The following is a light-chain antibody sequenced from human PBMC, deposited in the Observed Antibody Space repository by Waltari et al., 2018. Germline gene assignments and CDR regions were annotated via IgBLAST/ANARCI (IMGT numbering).Light chain of an antibody. J-gene: IGLJ2*01. Sequence: SSELTQDPAVSVAMGQTVRIACQGDSLSSYYASWYQQRPGQAPRLVMYDKNNRPSGVPDRFSGSSSHNTASLTITGAQAEDEASYYCHSRDAGGVGGSFGGGTKLTVL. CDR1: SLSSYY. V-gene: IGLV3-19*01. CDR3: HSRDAGGVGGS. CDR2: DKN.